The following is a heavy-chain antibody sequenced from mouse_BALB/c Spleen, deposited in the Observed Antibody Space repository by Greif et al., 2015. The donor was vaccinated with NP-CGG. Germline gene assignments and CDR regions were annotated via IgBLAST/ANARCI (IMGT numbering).Heavy chain of an antibody. Sequence: QVQLKESGAELMKPGASVKISCKATGYTFSSYWIEWVKQRPGHGLEWIGEILPGSGSTNYNEKFKGKATFTADTSSNTAYMQLSSLTSEDSAVYYCARGKPYRYDEHFDYWGQGTTLTVSS. D-gene: IGHD2-14*01. CDR3: ARGKPYRYDEHFDY. CDR1: GYTFSSYW. V-gene: IGHV1-9*01. J-gene: IGHJ2*01. CDR2: ILPGSGST.